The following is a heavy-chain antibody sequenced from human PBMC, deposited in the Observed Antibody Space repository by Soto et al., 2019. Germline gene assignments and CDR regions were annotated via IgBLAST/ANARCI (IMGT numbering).Heavy chain of an antibody. CDR1: GGTFSSHA. V-gene: IGHV1-69*01. Sequence: QVQLVQSGAEVKRPGSSVKVSCKASGGTFSSHAINWVRQAPGQGLEWMGGIIPFFKGIHYAQKFQGRVTIIADDSTSTAYMDLSNLRSEDTAVYYCARDVPLNYYDGTYYYYAMDVWGQGTTVTVSS. CDR3: ARDVPLNYYDGTYYYYAMDV. D-gene: IGHD3-16*01. CDR2: IIPFFKGI. J-gene: IGHJ6*02.